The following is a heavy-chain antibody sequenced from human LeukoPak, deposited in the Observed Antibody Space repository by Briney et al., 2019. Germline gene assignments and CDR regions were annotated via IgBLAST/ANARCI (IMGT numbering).Heavy chain of an antibody. CDR1: GDSISSGDYY. Sequence: SQTLSLTCTVSGDSISSGDYYWSWIRQPAGKGLEWIGRISSSGSTNYNPSLKSRVTISVNTSKNQFSLKLSSVTAADTAVYYCARLSLPAAGRKYYYYMDVWGKGTTVTISS. J-gene: IGHJ6*03. CDR3: ARLSLPAAGRKYYYYMDV. V-gene: IGHV4-61*02. CDR2: ISSSGST. D-gene: IGHD6-13*01.